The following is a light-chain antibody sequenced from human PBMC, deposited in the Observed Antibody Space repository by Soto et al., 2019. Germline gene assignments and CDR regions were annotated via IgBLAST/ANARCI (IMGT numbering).Light chain of an antibody. J-gene: IGKJ2*01. CDR1: QSVSSN. CDR2: GAS. CDR3: QQYNNWPPYT. V-gene: IGKV3-15*01. Sequence: EILMTQSPATLSVPPGKRATVSCRARQSVSSNLAWYKQKPSQAPRHLIYGASTRATGIAAKFSGSGSGTEFTLTTSILQSEDFAVYYCQQYNNWPPYTFGQGTKLDIK.